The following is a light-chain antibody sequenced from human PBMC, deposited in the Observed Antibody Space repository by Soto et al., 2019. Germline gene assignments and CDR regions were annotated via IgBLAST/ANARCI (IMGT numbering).Light chain of an antibody. V-gene: IGKV1-39*01. J-gene: IGKJ4*01. Sequence: DIQMTQSPSSLSASVGDRVTITCRASQTVSNYLNWYQQKPGKAPNLLIAAASSLQTGVPSRFSGRGSGTDFTLTISSLQPEDFATYYCQQSYSSPPTFGGGTKVEI. CDR1: QTVSNY. CDR2: AAS. CDR3: QQSYSSPPT.